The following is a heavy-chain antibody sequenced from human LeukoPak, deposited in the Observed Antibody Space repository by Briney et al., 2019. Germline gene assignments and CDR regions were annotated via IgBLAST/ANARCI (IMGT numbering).Heavy chain of an antibody. CDR2: IIPILGIA. V-gene: IGHV1-69*02. CDR3: ARSPRYCSSTSCYWFDY. CDR1: GGTFSSYT. D-gene: IGHD2-2*01. J-gene: IGHJ5*01. Sequence: SVKVSCKASGGTFSSYTISWVRQAPGQGLKWMGRIIPILGIANYAQKFQGRVTITADKSTSTAYMELSSLRSEDTAVYYCARSPRYCSSTSCYWFDYWGQGTLVTVSS.